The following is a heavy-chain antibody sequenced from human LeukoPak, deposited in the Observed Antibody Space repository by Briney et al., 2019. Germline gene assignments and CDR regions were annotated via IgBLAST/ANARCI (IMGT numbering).Heavy chain of an antibody. Sequence: AGGSLRLSCAASGFTFSDYYMSWIRQAPGKGLEWVSYISSSGSTIYYADSVKGRFTISRDNAKNSLYLQMSSLRAEDTAVYYCAREYSYGYGSHFDYWGQGTLVTVSS. V-gene: IGHV3-11*01. CDR1: GFTFSDYY. CDR3: AREYSYGYGSHFDY. D-gene: IGHD5-18*01. CDR2: ISSSGSTI. J-gene: IGHJ4*02.